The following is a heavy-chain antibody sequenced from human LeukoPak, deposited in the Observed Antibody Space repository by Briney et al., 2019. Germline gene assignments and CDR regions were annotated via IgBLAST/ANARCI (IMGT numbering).Heavy chain of an antibody. CDR2: IYYSGST. CDR1: GGSISSSSYY. D-gene: IGHD2-2*01. V-gene: IGHV4-39*01. CDR3: ARGGRPAAIAHWFDP. J-gene: IGHJ5*02. Sequence: SETLSLTCTVSGGSISSSSYYWGWIRQPPGKGLEWIGSIYYSGSTYYNPSLKSRVTISVDTSKNQFSLKLSSVTAADTAVYYCARGGRPAAIAHWFDPWGQGTLVTVSS.